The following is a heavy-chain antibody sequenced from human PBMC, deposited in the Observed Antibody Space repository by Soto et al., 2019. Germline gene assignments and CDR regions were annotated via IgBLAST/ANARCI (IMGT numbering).Heavy chain of an antibody. CDR2: IYSGGST. CDR1: GFTVSSNY. D-gene: IGHD6-13*01. CDR3: AREGIAAADPTSNDAFDI. J-gene: IGHJ3*02. V-gene: IGHV3-53*02. Sequence: EVQLVETGGGLIQPGGSLRLSCAASGFTVSSNYMSWVRQAPGKGLEWVSVIYSGGSTYYADSVKGRFTISRDNSKNTLYLQMNSLRAEDTAVYYCAREGIAAADPTSNDAFDIWDQGTMVTVSS.